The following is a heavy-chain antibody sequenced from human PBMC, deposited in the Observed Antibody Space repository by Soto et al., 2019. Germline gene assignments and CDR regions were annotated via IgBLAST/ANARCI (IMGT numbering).Heavy chain of an antibody. CDR3: ARELYDSSGSPPRENWFDP. V-gene: IGHV4-31*03. J-gene: IGHJ5*02. CDR2: IYYTGST. Sequence: QVQLQESGPGLVKPSQTLSLTCTVSGGSISSGGYYWSWIRQHPGKGLEWIGYIYYTGSTYYNPSLKSRVTISVDTSKNQFSLKLSSVTAADTAVYYCARELYDSSGSPPRENWFDPWGQGTLVTVSS. CDR1: GGSISSGGYY. D-gene: IGHD3-22*01.